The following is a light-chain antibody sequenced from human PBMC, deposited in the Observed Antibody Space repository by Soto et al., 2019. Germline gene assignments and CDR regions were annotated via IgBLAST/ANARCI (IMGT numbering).Light chain of an antibody. Sequence: EIVLTQSPGTLSLSPGERATLSCRASQRVSSSYLAWYQQKPGQAPRLLIYGASSRATGIPDRFSGSGSGADFNLTISRLEPEDFAVYYCQQYGSSPPYTVGQGTKLEIK. V-gene: IGKV3-20*01. CDR2: GAS. CDR1: QRVSSSY. J-gene: IGKJ2*01. CDR3: QQYGSSPPYT.